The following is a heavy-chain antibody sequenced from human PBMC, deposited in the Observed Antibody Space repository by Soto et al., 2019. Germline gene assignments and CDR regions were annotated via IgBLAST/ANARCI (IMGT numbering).Heavy chain of an antibody. Sequence: LSLTCTVSGDSISGGASFWSWIRQPPGKGLEWIANVYYSGSSYYNPSLKSRLTISVDTTKNQFSLQLKSMTAADTAVYYCAKLSCTSSTCYFPGCFDPWGQGTLVTVSS. D-gene: IGHD2-2*01. V-gene: IGHV4-31*03. CDR1: GDSISGGASF. J-gene: IGHJ5*02. CDR2: VYYSGSS. CDR3: AKLSCTSSTCYFPGCFDP.